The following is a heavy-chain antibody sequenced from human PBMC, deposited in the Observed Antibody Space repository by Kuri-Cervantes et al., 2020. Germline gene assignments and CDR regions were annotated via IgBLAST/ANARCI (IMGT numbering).Heavy chain of an antibody. Sequence: SVKVSCKASGGTFSSYAISWVRQASGQGLEWMGGIIPIFGTANYAQKFQGRVTITADESTSTAYMELRSLRSDDTAVYHCARVHSSGYYYTYYYGMDVWGQGTTVTVSS. V-gene: IGHV1-69*13. CDR1: GGTFSSYA. CDR3: ARVHSSGYYYTYYYGMDV. D-gene: IGHD3-22*01. CDR2: IIPIFGTA. J-gene: IGHJ6*02.